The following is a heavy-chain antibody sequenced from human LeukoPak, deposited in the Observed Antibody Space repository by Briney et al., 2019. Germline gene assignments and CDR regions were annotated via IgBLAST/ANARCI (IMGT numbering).Heavy chain of an antibody. J-gene: IGHJ6*03. Sequence: SVKVSCKASGYTFTGYYMHWVRQAPGQGLEWMGGIIPIFGTANYAQKFQGRVTITADKSTSTAYMELSSLRSEDTAVYYCAARRSRHNMDVWGKGTTVTVSS. CDR3: AARRSRHNMDV. CDR1: GYTFTGYY. CDR2: IIPIFGTA. D-gene: IGHD2-15*01. V-gene: IGHV1-69*06.